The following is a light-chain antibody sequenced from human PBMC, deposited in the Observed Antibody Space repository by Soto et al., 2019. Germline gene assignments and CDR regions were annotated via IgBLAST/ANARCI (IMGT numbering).Light chain of an antibody. CDR3: QQYHTDWT. Sequence: DIPMTQSPSTLSASVGDTVTITCRASESIDNWLAWYQQKPGKAPKLLIFAASTLVRGVPSRFSGRGSGTEFTPTISSLQADDYATFYCQQYHTDWTCGQWTKVEIK. J-gene: IGKJ1*01. CDR2: AAS. CDR1: ESIDNW. V-gene: IGKV1-5*01.